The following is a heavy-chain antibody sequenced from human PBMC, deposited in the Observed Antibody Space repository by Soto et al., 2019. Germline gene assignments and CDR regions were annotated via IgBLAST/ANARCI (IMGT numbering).Heavy chain of an antibody. V-gene: IGHV4-30-4*01. Sequence: SETLSLTCTVSGGSISSGDYYWSWIRRPPGKGLEWIGYIYYSGSTYYNPSLKSRVTISVDTSKNQFSLKLSSVTAADTAAYYCARDVYEGDAFDIWGQGTMVTVSS. CDR2: IYYSGST. J-gene: IGHJ3*02. D-gene: IGHD1-20*01. CDR3: ARDVYEGDAFDI. CDR1: GGSISSGDYY.